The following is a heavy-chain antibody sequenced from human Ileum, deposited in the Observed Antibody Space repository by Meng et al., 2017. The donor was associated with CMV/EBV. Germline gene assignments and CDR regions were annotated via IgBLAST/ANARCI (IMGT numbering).Heavy chain of an antibody. Sequence: SLKISCAASGFTFDDYAMHWVRQAPGKGLEWVSGISWNSGSIGYADSVKGRFTISRDNAKNSLYLQMNSLRAEDTALYYCAKAPRGSGSSPFDYWGQGTLVTVSS. D-gene: IGHD3-10*01. V-gene: IGHV3-9*01. J-gene: IGHJ4*02. CDR3: AKAPRGSGSSPFDY. CDR1: GFTFDDYA. CDR2: ISWNSGSI.